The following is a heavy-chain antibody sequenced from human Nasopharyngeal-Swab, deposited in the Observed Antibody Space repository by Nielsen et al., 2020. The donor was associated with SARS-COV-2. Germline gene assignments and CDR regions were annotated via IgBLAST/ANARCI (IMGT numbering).Heavy chain of an antibody. J-gene: IGHJ4*02. CDR3: ARGPRPKRHLDY. CDR2: MNLDSGDT. Sequence: SVQVSCKTSGYTFASFDINWVRQATGRGLEWVGWMNLDSGDTHYAQEFQGKVTLTRDTSRSTAYMELSSLRSEDTAVYYCARGPRPKRHLDYWGQGTLGNGSS. V-gene: IGHV1-8*01. D-gene: IGHD1-1*01. CDR1: GYTFASFD.